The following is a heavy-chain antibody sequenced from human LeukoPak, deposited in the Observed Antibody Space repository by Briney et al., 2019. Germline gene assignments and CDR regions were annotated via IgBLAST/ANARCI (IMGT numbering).Heavy chain of an antibody. Sequence: PGRSLRLSCAASGFAFSTYGMLWVRQAPGKGLEWVAYIWYDGSKTYYADSVKGRFTISRDDPENTLYLQVNSLRAEDTALYYCARQAYSSGRYFPFDYWGQGTLVTVSS. V-gene: IGHV3-33*01. J-gene: IGHJ4*02. CDR2: IWYDGSKT. CDR3: ARQAYSSGRYFPFDY. D-gene: IGHD3-22*01. CDR1: GFAFSTYG.